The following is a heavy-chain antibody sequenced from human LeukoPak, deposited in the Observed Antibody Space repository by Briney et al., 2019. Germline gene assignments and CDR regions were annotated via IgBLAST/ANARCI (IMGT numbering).Heavy chain of an antibody. CDR2: ISGTGGST. Sequence: PGGSLRLSCAASGFTFSTYAMSWVRQAPGEGLEWVSAISGTGGSTYYTDSVKGRFTISRDNSKNTLYLQMNSLRAEDTALYYCAITSIAAAARQGFWGRGTLDTVSS. J-gene: IGHJ4*02. CDR3: AITSIAAAARQGF. V-gene: IGHV3-23*01. CDR1: GFTFSTYA. D-gene: IGHD6-13*01.